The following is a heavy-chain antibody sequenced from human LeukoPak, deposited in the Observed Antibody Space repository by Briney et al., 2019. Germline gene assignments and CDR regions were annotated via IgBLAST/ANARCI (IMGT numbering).Heavy chain of an antibody. CDR3: ARGGYCSSTSCPGGYFDP. CDR2: IYPGDSDT. V-gene: IGHV5-51*01. Sequence: GESLKISCQGSGYSFTSYWIGWVRQMPGKGLEWMGIIYPGDSDTGYSPSFQGQVTISADKSISTAYLQWSSLKASDTAMYYCARGGYCSSTSCPGGYFDPWGQGTLVTVSS. D-gene: IGHD2-2*01. J-gene: IGHJ5*02. CDR1: GYSFTSYW.